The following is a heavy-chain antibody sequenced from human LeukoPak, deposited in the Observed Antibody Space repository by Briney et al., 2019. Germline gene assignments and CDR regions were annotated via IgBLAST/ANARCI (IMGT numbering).Heavy chain of an antibody. CDR2: IHHSGST. CDR1: GYFISSGYY. CDR3: ARTTEAHSWRTRYYDYYMDV. Sequence: SETLSLTCTVSGYFISSGYYWGWIRQPPGKGLQWIGSIHHSGSTYYNPSLKSRVTISVDTSKNQFSLKLSSVTAADTAVYYCARTTEAHSWRTRYYDYYMDVWGKGTTVTVSS. V-gene: IGHV4-38-2*02. D-gene: IGHD6-13*01. J-gene: IGHJ6*03.